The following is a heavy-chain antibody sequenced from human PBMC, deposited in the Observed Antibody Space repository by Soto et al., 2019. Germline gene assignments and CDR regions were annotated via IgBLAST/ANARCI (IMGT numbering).Heavy chain of an antibody. CDR2: ISHTGDT. CDR1: DASVWSDSYF. CDR3: ARIVVGVTVDL. Sequence: LSLTCTVSDASVWSDSYFWTWIRQPPGKGLEWIAYISHTGDTNYNPSLKSRVTISIDTSRNQFSLTVTSVTAADTAVYFCARIVVGVTVDLWGQGSLVTVSS. J-gene: IGHJ4*02. D-gene: IGHD1-26*01. V-gene: IGHV4-61*01.